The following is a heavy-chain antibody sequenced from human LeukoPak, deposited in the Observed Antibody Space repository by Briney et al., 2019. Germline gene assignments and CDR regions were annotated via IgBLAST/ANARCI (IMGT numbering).Heavy chain of an antibody. V-gene: IGHV3-7*01. CDR1: GFTFSSYW. CDR3: ARYKLYHGAFDI. Sequence: PGGSLGLSCAASGFTFSSYWMAWVRQAPGKELEWVANIKDDGSQKYYVDSVKGRFTISRDNAENSLYLQMNSLRAEDTAVYYCARYKLYHGAFDIWGQGTMVTVSS. CDR2: IKDDGSQK. D-gene: IGHD2-8*01. J-gene: IGHJ3*02.